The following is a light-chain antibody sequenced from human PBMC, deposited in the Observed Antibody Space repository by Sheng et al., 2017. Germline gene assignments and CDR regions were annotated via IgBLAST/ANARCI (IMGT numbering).Light chain of an antibody. CDR1: QSIHDNY. CDR3: QQRTNWPPLT. CDR2: AAS. J-gene: IGKJ4*01. Sequence: EIVLTQSPGTLSLSPGERATLSCRASQSIHDNYLAWYQHKPGQAPRLLIHAASSRATGIPDKFSGSGSGTDFTLTISSLEPEDFAVYYCQQRTNWPPLTFGGGTKVEIK. V-gene: IGKV3D-20*02.